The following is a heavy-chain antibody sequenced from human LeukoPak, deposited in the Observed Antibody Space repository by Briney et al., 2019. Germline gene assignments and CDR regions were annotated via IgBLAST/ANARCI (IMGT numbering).Heavy chain of an antibody. D-gene: IGHD3-10*01. CDR1: AFTFSSYS. J-gene: IGHJ4*02. CDR3: ARVIVRDWIFDY. V-gene: IGHV3-23*01. Sequence: GGSLRLSCAASAFTFSSYSMSWVRQTPGKGLAWVSTISSGGGSTYYADSVKGRFTISRDNSKNTLYLQMNSLRAEDTAVYYCARVIVRDWIFDYWGQGILVTVPS. CDR2: ISSGGGST.